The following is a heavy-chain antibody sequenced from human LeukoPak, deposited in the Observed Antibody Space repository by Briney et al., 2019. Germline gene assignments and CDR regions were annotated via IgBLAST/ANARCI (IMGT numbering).Heavy chain of an antibody. CDR3: ARVPGSSGWNYYFDY. D-gene: IGHD6-19*01. CDR1: GVTFSSYE. J-gene: IGHJ4*02. V-gene: IGHV3-48*03. Sequence: GGSLRLSCAASGVTFSSYEMNWVRQAPGKGLEWVSYISSGGNTVHYADSVKGRSTISRDNTKNSLYLQMNSLRAEDTAVYYCARVPGSSGWNYYFDYWGQGTLVTVSS. CDR2: ISSGGNTV.